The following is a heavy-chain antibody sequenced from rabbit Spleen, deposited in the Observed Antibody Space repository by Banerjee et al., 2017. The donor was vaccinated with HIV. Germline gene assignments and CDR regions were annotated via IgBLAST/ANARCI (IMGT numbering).Heavy chain of an antibody. V-gene: IGHV1S45*01. CDR3: ARETSSGWGVVSFYFNL. J-gene: IGHJ4*01. D-gene: IGHD4-1*01. CDR1: GFSFSNRYY. Sequence: QEQLEESGGDLVKPGASLTLTCTASGFSFSNRYYMCWVRQAPGKGLEWIACIYAGSGGDTYYASWAKGRFTISKTSSTTVTLQMASLTAADTATYFCARETSSGWGVVSFYFNLWGQGTLVTVS. CDR2: IYAGSGGDT.